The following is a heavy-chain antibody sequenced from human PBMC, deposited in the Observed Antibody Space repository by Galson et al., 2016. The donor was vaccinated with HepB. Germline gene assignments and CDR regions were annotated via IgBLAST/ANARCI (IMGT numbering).Heavy chain of an antibody. CDR3: HFRQMAESFDV. J-gene: IGHJ3*01. V-gene: IGHV3-74*01. Sequence: SLRLSCAASGFTVSSYWMHWVRQPPGRGLVWVSRIKSDGTGTSYADSVKGRFTISRDSAQNTLYLEMNSLTPEDTAVYYCHFRQMAESFDVWGQGAMVTVSS. D-gene: IGHD5-24*01. CDR1: GFTVSSYW. CDR2: IKSDGTGT.